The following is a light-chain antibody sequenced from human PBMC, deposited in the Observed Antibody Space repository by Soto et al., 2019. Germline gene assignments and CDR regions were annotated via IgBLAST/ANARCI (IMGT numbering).Light chain of an antibody. Sequence: DIQMTQSPFTLSASVGDRVTITCRASQSISMSLAWHQQKPGKAPKPLLYKASSLESGAPSRFSGSGSGPEFTLTISSLQPDDFATYYCQQYRYFPWTFGQGTKVEIK. J-gene: IGKJ1*01. CDR3: QQYRYFPWT. CDR2: KAS. V-gene: IGKV1-5*03. CDR1: QSISMS.